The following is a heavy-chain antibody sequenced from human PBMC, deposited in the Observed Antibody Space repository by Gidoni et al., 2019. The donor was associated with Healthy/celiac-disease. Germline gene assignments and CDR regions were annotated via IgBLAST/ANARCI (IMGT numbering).Heavy chain of an antibody. CDR2: INPNSGGT. J-gene: IGHJ5*02. CDR1: GYTFTGYY. V-gene: IGHV1-2*02. D-gene: IGHD1-1*01. Sequence: QVQLVQSGAEVKKPGASVKVSCKASGYTFTGYYMHWVRQAPGQGLQWMGWINPNSGGTNYEKKFQGRVTMTRDTAISTAYMELSRLRSDETAVYCCAVNDALAWGQGTLVTVSS. CDR3: AVNDALA.